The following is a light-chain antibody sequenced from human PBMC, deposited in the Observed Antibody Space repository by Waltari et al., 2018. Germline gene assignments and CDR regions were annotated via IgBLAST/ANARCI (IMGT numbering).Light chain of an antibody. CDR1: SSNIGAGYD. CDR3: QSYDSSLSASV. J-gene: IGLJ3*02. Sequence: QSVLTQPPSVSGAPGQRVTISCTGSSSNIGAGYDVHWYQQLPGTAPQLLIYLNNTLPSGVPDRFSGSKSGTSASLAITGLQAEDEADYYCQSYDSSLSASVFGGGTKLTVL. V-gene: IGLV1-40*01. CDR2: LNN.